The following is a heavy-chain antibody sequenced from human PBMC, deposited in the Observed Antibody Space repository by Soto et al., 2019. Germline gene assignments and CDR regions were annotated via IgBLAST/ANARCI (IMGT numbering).Heavy chain of an antibody. V-gene: IGHV3-33*01. CDR3: ARDPLGYCSTTTCPFYYGMDV. CDR1: GFTISTFG. Sequence: PGRSLRLSCAASGFTISTFGCHWVLQGPGQGLEWVALIWYDGSKKYYADSVKGRFTISRDSSNNTLSLQMNSLRAEDTAVYYCARDPLGYCSTTTCPFYYGMDVWGQGTTVTVS. J-gene: IGHJ6*02. CDR2: IWYDGSKK. D-gene: IGHD2-2*01.